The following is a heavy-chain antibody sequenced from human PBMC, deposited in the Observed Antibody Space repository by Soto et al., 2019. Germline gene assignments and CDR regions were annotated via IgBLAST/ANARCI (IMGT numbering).Heavy chain of an antibody. J-gene: IGHJ6*02. D-gene: IGHD3-22*01. V-gene: IGHV3-23*01. CDR3: AVGLDNYNYNV. Sequence: EVQLLESGGGLVQAGGSLRLSCAASGFALSRYVMTWVRQTPGKGLVWVSHISGSGGDTYYADSVKGRFTISSDNSKNTLHLQMNSLRAEDTAVYFCAVGLDNYNYNVWGQGSPVTVSS. CDR1: GFALSRYV. CDR2: ISGSGGDT.